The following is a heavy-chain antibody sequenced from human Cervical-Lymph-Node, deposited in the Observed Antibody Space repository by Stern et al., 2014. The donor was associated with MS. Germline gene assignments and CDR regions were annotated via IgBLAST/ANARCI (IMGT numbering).Heavy chain of an antibody. CDR1: GGTFSSYA. V-gene: IGHV1-69*01. D-gene: IGHD4-17*01. J-gene: IGHJ4*02. CDR2: IIPIFGTT. Sequence: QVQLVQSGAEVKKPGSSVKVSCKASGGTFSSYAISWGRQAPGQGLEWMGGIIPIFGTTNYAQKFQGRVTITADDSTSTAYMELSNLRSEDTAVYYCARGWEGGMTPVNTWIYWGQGTLVTVSS. CDR3: ARGWEGGMTPVNTWIY.